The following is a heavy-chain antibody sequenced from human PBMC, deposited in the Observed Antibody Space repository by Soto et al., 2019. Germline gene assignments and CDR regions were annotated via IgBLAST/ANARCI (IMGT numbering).Heavy chain of an antibody. CDR3: VRRVSGNYDY. CDR1: GFTFNNYD. D-gene: IGHD1-7*01. V-gene: IGHV3-64*01. CDR2: ISSNGGTT. J-gene: IGHJ4*02. Sequence: EVQLAESGGNMVQPGGSLRLSCVASGFTFNNYDMHWVRQAPGKGLEYVSSISSNGGTTYYGNSVKGRFTISRDNSKNTLYLQMGSLRPEDMAVYYCVRRVSGNYDYWGQGTLVTVS.